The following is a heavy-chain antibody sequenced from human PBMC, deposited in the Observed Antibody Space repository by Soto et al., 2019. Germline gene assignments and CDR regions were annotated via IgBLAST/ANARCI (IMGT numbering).Heavy chain of an antibody. J-gene: IGHJ5*02. V-gene: IGHV4-31*03. CDR3: AREGEYCNGNCYSGHFDP. CDR2: ISQSGRT. Sequence: SETLSLTCTVSGGSIDSGRYYWTWLRQSPGKRLEWLAYISQSGRTYYNPSLKSRAVISMDTSKNQFSLNLTSITAADTAMYYCAREGEYCNGNCYSGHFDPWGQGTLVPSPQ. CDR1: GGSIDSGRYY. D-gene: IGHD2-21*02.